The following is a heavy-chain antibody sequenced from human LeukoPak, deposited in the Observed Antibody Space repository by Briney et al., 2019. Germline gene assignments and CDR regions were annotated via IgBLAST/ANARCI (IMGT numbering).Heavy chain of an antibody. Sequence: PAGSLRLSCAPSGFTLSSYGMHWVRPAQGEGLVWVSRINSDGRRTIYADSGEGRFTISRDHAKNTLYLQMNSLRAEDTAVYYCARATFYSSGWYSGSVDVWGQGTTVTVSS. CDR1: GFTLSSYG. CDR2: INSDGRRT. V-gene: IGHV3-74*01. CDR3: ARATFYSSGWYSGSVDV. J-gene: IGHJ6*02. D-gene: IGHD6-13*01.